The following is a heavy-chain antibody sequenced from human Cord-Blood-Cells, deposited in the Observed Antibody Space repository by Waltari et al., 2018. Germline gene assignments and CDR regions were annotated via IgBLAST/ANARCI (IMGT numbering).Heavy chain of an antibody. D-gene: IGHD3-3*01. J-gene: IGHJ5*02. CDR2: IYYSGSH. CDR3: ARGRIFGVVIEGWFDR. CDR1: GGSISSSSYY. V-gene: IGHV4-39*01. Sequence: QLQLQESGPGLVKPSETLSLTCTVSGGSISSSSYYWGWIRQPPGKGLEWIGSIYYSGSHYYNPSLKSRVTISVDTSKNQFSLKLSSVTAADTAVYYCARGRIFGVVIEGWFDRWGQGTLVTVSS.